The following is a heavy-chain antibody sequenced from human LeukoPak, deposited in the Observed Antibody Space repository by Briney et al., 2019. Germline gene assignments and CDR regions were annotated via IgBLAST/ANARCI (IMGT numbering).Heavy chain of an antibody. CDR1: GYTFTSYY. Sequence: VASVKVSCKASGYTFTSYYMHWVRQAPGQGLEWMGIINPSGGSTSYAQKFQGRVTMTRDTSTSTVYMELSSLRSEDTAVYYCARDREYYYGSGKSPPDYWGQGTLVTVSS. V-gene: IGHV1-46*01. CDR2: INPSGGST. J-gene: IGHJ4*02. CDR3: ARDREYYYGSGKSPPDY. D-gene: IGHD3-10*01.